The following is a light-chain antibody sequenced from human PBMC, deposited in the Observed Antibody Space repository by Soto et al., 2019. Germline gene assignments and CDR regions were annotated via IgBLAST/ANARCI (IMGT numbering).Light chain of an antibody. CDR2: DVS. V-gene: IGLV2-14*01. Sequence: QSALTQPASVSGSPGQPITISCTGTSSDFGGYHYVAWYQQHPGKAPKLMIYDVSNRPSGVSNRFSGSKSGNTASLTISGLQAEDEGNYYCSSYTSSSILVFGGGTKVTVL. CDR1: SSDFGGYHY. J-gene: IGLJ2*01. CDR3: SSYTSSSILV.